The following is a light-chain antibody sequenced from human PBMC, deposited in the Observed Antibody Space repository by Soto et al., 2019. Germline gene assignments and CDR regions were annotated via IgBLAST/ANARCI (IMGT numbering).Light chain of an antibody. CDR2: DVN. V-gene: IGLV2-14*01. CDR1: SSDVGRYNY. Sequence: QSALTQPASVSGSPRQSITISCTGTSSDVGRYNYVSWYRQHPGTAPKLIISDVNSRPSGISNRFSGSKSGNSASLTISGLQAEDEAYYYCSSYTSDITQVFGGGTKLTVL. J-gene: IGLJ3*02. CDR3: SSYTSDITQV.